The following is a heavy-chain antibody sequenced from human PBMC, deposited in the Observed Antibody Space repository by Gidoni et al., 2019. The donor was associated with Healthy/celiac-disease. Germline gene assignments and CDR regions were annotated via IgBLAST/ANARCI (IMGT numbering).Heavy chain of an antibody. CDR2: INHSGST. CDR1: GGSFSGYY. CDR3: ARLYYDYVWGSYRYPPGFDY. J-gene: IGHJ4*02. D-gene: IGHD3-16*02. Sequence: QVQLQQWGAGLLKPSETLSLTCAVYGGSFSGYYWSWIRQPPGKGLEWIGEINHSGSTNYNPSRKSRVTISVDTSKNQFSLKLSSVTAADTAVYYCARLYYDYVWGSYRYPPGFDYWGQGTLVTVSS. V-gene: IGHV4-34*01.